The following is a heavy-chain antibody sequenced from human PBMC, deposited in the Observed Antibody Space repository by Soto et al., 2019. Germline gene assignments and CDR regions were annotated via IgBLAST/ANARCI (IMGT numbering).Heavy chain of an antibody. Sequence: SETLSLTCAVYGGSFSGYYWSWIRQPPGKGLEWIGEINHSGSTNYNPSLKSRVTISVDTSKNQFSLKLSSVTAADTAVYYCACERDTVVTRGAFDIRGQRTTVTVSS. D-gene: IGHD2-15*01. CDR1: GGSFSGYY. CDR3: ACERDTVVTRGAFDI. CDR2: INHSGST. V-gene: IGHV4-34*01. J-gene: IGHJ3*02.